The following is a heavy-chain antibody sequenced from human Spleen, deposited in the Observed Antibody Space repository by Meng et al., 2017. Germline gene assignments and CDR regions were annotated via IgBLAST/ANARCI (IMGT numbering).Heavy chain of an antibody. CDR2: ITHDGSNK. CDR3: ARDHDPGYFDY. J-gene: IGHJ4*02. D-gene: IGHD1-1*01. V-gene: IGHV3-30*03. Sequence: VQLVESGGGLVQPGGSLRLSCAASGFTFSTVGMNWVRQAPGKGLEWVAVITHDGSNKYYADSVKGRFTVSSDKSKNTLYLQMNSLRPEDTAVYYCARDHDPGYFDYWGQGTLVTVSS. CDR1: GFTFSTVG.